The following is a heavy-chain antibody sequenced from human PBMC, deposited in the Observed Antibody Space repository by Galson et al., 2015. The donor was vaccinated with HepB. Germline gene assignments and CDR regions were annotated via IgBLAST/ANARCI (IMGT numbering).Heavy chain of an antibody. CDR3: ARDAEYGSGWLYFDY. CDR1: GFTFTTNNY. D-gene: IGHD6-19*01. Sequence: SVKVSCKASGFTFTTNNYIHWVRQAPGQGLEWMGMLNPSGGSTSYAQKFQGRVIMTRDTSTSTVYMELRGLRSEDTALYFCARDAEYGSGWLYFDYWGQGTLVTGSS. V-gene: IGHV1-46*03. CDR2: LNPSGGST. J-gene: IGHJ4*02.